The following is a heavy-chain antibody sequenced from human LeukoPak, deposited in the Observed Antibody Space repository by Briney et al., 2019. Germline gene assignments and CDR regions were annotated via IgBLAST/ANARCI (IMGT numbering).Heavy chain of an antibody. Sequence: PGGSLRLSCAASGFTFSDYYMSWIRQAPGKGLEWVSYISSSGSTIYYADSVKGRFTISRDNAKNSLYLQMNSLRAEDTAVYYCARDPGYYYDSSGYYVPNDYWGQGTLVTVSS. CDR1: GFTFSDYY. D-gene: IGHD3-22*01. CDR3: ARDPGYYYDSSGYYVPNDY. V-gene: IGHV3-11*01. CDR2: ISSSGSTI. J-gene: IGHJ4*02.